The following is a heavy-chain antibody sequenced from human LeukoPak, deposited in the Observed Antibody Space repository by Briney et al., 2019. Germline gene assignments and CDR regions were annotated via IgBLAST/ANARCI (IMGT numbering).Heavy chain of an antibody. Sequence: SGGPLRLSCAASGFTFSTYWIHWLAQAPGKALVWVSRLNTGGSTTSYADSVKGRFTISRDNGKSTLYLQMNSLRAEDTGVYYCARDDRASGSYAVIAFDIWGQGTMVTVSS. D-gene: IGHD1-26*01. J-gene: IGHJ3*02. V-gene: IGHV3-74*01. CDR3: ARDDRASGSYAVIAFDI. CDR2: LNTGGSTT. CDR1: GFTFSTYW.